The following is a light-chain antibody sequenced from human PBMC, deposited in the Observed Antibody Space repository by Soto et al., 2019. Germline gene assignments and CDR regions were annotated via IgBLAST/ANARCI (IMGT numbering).Light chain of an antibody. Sequence: DIVMTQSPDSLALSLGERATINCKSSQSVFYDSNNMNYLAWYQQRPGQPPKLLIYWASTRQSGVPDRISGRGSGTDFTLTISSLQADDVGVYYCQQLSSSPYTFGQGTKLEI. J-gene: IGKJ2*01. CDR2: WAS. CDR1: QSVFYDSNNMNY. V-gene: IGKV4-1*01. CDR3: QQLSSSPYT.